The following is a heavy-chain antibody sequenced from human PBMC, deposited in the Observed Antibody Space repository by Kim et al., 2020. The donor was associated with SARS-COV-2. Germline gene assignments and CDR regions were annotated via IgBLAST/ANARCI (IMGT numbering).Heavy chain of an antibody. CDR3: ARHGQYSSSWFDP. D-gene: IGHD6-6*01. J-gene: IGHJ5*02. V-gene: IGHV5-10-1*01. Sequence: YSPSFQGHVTISADKSISTAYLQWSSLKASDTAMYYCARHGQYSSSWFDPWGQGTLVTVSS.